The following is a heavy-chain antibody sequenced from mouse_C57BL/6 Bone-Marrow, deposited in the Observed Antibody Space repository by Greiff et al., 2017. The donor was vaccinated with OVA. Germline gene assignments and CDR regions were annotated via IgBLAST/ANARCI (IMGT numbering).Heavy chain of an antibody. CDR3: AKMSYYYGSSYVGWFAY. CDR2: IWRGGST. V-gene: IGHV2-5*01. CDR1: GFSLTSYG. J-gene: IGHJ3*01. D-gene: IGHD1-1*01. Sequence: VQRVESGPGLVQPSQSLSITCPVSGFSLTSYGVHWVRQSPGKGLEWLGVIWRGGSTDYNAAFMSRLSITKDNSKSQVFFKMTRLQADDTAIYYCAKMSYYYGSSYVGWFAYWGQGTLVTVSA.